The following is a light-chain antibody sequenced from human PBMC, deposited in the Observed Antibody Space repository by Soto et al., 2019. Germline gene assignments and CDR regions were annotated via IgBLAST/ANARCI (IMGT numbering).Light chain of an antibody. CDR2: EVS. CDR1: SSDVGGYNY. V-gene: IGLV2-14*01. CDR3: SSFTSSSTWV. Sequence: QSALTQPASLSGSPGQSITISCTGTSSDVGGYNYVSWYQQHPGKAPKLMIYEVSNRPSWVSNRFSGSKSGNTASLTISGLQAEDQADYYCSSFTSSSTWVFGGGTKVTVL. J-gene: IGLJ3*02.